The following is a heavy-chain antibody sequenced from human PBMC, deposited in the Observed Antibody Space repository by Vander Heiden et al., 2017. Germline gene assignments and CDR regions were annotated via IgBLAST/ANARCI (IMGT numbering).Heavy chain of an antibody. CDR3: ARRSGGWYPFDY. Sequence: QLQLQESGPGLVKPSETLSLTCTVSGGSISSSSYYWGWIRQPPGKGLEWIGIIYYSGSTYYNPSLKSRVTISVDTSKNQFSLKLSSVTAADTAVYYCARRSGGWYPFDYWGQGTLVTVSS. D-gene: IGHD6-19*01. J-gene: IGHJ4*02. CDR2: IYYSGST. CDR1: GGSISSSSYY. V-gene: IGHV4-39*01.